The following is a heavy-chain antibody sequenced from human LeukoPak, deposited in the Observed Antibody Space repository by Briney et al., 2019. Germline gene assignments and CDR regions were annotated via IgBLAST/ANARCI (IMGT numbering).Heavy chain of an antibody. CDR2: ISAYNGNT. CDR1: GYTFTSYG. D-gene: IGHD4-17*01. CDR3: ARNPSTAHDC. Sequence: GASVKVPCKASGYTFTSYGIIWVRQAPGQGLEWMGWISAYNGNTNYAQKFQGRVTMTTDTSTSTAYMELRSLRSDDTAVYYCARNPSTAHDCWGQGTLVTVSS. V-gene: IGHV1-18*01. J-gene: IGHJ4*02.